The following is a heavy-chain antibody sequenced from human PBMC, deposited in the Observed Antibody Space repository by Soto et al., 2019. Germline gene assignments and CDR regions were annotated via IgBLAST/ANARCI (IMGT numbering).Heavy chain of an antibody. CDR2: ISSGSSYI. Sequence: EVQLVESGGGLVKPGGSLRLSCAASGFTFSSYAMNWVRQAPGKGLEWVSSISSGSSYIYSADSVKGRFTISRDNAKNSLYLQMNSLRAEDTAVYYCARSLTAVTSADYWGQGTLVTVSS. J-gene: IGHJ4*02. D-gene: IGHD4-17*01. CDR3: ARSLTAVTSADY. V-gene: IGHV3-21*01. CDR1: GFTFSSYA.